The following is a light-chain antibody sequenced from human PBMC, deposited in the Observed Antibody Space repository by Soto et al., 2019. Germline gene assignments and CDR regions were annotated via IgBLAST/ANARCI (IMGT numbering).Light chain of an antibody. CDR3: HQRQSWPRT. CDR2: DAS. CDR1: QTVRNNY. Sequence: EFVLTQSPGTLCLSPGARPTLSCRSSQTVRNNYLAWYQQKPGQAPRLLIYDASSRATGIPDRFSGSGSGTDYTLTISSLEPEDSAVYYCHQRQSWPRTVGQGTQVEIK. J-gene: IGKJ1*01. V-gene: IGKV3D-20*02.